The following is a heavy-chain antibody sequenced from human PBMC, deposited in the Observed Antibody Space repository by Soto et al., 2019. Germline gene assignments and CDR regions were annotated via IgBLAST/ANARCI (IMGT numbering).Heavy chain of an antibody. CDR2: IYTRGST. Sequence: SETLSLTCTVSGGSIKNYYWSWIRQSAGKALEWIGRIYTRGSTKYNPSLKSRVTMSVDTSKNQFSLKLNSVSAADTAVYFCARDLRIVGAPDAFDIWGQGTMATVSS. D-gene: IGHD1-26*01. V-gene: IGHV4-4*07. CDR1: GGSIKNYY. J-gene: IGHJ3*02. CDR3: ARDLRIVGAPDAFDI.